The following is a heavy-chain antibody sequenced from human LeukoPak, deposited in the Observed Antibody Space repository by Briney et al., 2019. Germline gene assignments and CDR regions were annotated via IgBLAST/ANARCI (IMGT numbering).Heavy chain of an antibody. Sequence: SVKVSCKASGGTFSSYAISWVRQAPGQGLEWMGGIIPIFGTANYAQKFQGRVTITADESTSTAYMELSSLRSEDTAVYYCARAGGEYSSWYYFDYWGQGTLVTVSS. CDR2: IIPIFGTA. D-gene: IGHD6-6*01. CDR3: ARAGGEYSSWYYFDY. CDR1: GGTFSSYA. V-gene: IGHV1-69*13. J-gene: IGHJ4*02.